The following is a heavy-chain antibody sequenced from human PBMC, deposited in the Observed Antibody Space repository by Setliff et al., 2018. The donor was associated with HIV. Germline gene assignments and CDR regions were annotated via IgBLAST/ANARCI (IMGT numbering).Heavy chain of an antibody. J-gene: IGHJ4*02. CDR3: ARGASSYDYGDYRVLVY. D-gene: IGHD4-17*01. Sequence: ASVKVSCKTSGYTFTSYGISWVRQAPGQGLEWMGWISGYNGNTNYAQKFQARVTMTRDTSISTAYMELSRLRSDDTAVYYCARGASSYDYGDYRVLVYWGQGSRVTAPQ. CDR1: GYTFTSYG. V-gene: IGHV1-18*01. CDR2: ISGYNGNT.